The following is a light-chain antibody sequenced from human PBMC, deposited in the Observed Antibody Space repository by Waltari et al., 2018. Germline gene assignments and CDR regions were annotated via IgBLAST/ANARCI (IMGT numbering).Light chain of an antibody. V-gene: IGKV3-11*01. Sequence: EIVLTQSPATLSLSPGERATLSCRASQSANSYLARYQQKPGQAPRPLIYDGSRRASGIPARFSGSGSGTDFTLTIGSLEPEDSAVYYCQQRGHWPPDATFGPGTKIEIK. J-gene: IGKJ3*01. CDR3: QQRGHWPPDAT. CDR1: QSANSY. CDR2: DGS.